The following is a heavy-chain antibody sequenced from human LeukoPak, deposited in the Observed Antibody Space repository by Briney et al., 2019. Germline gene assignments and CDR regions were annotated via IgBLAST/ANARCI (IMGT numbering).Heavy chain of an antibody. CDR2: IIPILGTA. J-gene: IGHJ4*02. CDR1: GGTFSSYI. D-gene: IGHD3-22*01. V-gene: IGHV1-69*13. Sequence: ASVKGSCKASGGTFSSYIITWVRQAPGQGLEWMGGIIPILGTANYAQKFQGRVTITADESTSTAYMELSSLRSEDTAVYFCARTGYHYNSYGYYFLDYWGQGTLVTVSS. CDR3: ARTGYHYNSYGYYFLDY.